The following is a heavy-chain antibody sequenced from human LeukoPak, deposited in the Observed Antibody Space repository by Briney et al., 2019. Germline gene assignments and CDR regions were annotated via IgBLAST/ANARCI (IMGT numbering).Heavy chain of an antibody. D-gene: IGHD3-10*01. V-gene: IGHV1-18*04. CDR1: GYTFTGHY. CDR2: ISAYNGNT. J-gene: IGHJ4*02. CDR3: ARGPGVVRGVICGEDFDY. Sequence: GASVKVSCKASGYTFTGHYMHWVRQAPGQGLEWMGWISAYNGNTNYAQKLQGRVTMTTDTSTSTAYMELRSLRSDDTAVYYCARGPGVVRGVICGEDFDYWGQGTLVTVSS.